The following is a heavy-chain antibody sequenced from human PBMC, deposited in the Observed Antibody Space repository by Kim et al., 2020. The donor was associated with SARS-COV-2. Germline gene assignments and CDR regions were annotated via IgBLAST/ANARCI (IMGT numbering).Heavy chain of an antibody. J-gene: IGHJ4*02. CDR2: IYSGGSST. V-gene: IGHV3-23*03. D-gene: IGHD3-10*01. CDR1: GFTFSSYA. Sequence: GGSLRLSCAASGFTFSSYAMSWVRQAPGMGLEWVSVIYSGGSSTYYADSVKGRFTISRDNSENTLYLQMHTLTAEDTAIYYCARGLGTYGEGFCFDYWGQGALVTVSS. CDR3: ARGLGTYGEGFCFDY.